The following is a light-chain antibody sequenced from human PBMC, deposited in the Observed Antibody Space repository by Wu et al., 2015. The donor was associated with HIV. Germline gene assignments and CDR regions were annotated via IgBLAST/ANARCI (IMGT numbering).Light chain of an antibody. Sequence: EIVLTQSPATLSLSPGERATLSCRASQSVSSYLAWYQHKPGQAPRLLIYDASNRATGIPARFSGSGSGTDFTLTISSLEPEGFAIYYCQERSNWPSTFGQGTRLEIK. J-gene: IGKJ5*01. CDR2: DAS. CDR3: QERSNWPST. CDR1: QSVSSY. V-gene: IGKV3-11*01.